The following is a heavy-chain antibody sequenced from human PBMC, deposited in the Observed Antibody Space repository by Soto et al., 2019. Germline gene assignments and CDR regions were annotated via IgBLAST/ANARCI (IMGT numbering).Heavy chain of an antibody. V-gene: IGHV1-58*01. Sequence: QMQLVQSGPEVKKPGTSVKVSCKASGFTFTSSAVQWVRQARGQRLEWIGWIVVGSDNTNYAQKIQERITITRDMSTSTVYMELSSLRSEETDVYYFAADRPGDYSISWRFDCCGQVNLVTV. CDR2: IVVGSDNT. D-gene: IGHD6-13*01. CDR1: GFTFTSSA. J-gene: IGHJ4*02. CDR3: AADRPGDYSISWRFDC.